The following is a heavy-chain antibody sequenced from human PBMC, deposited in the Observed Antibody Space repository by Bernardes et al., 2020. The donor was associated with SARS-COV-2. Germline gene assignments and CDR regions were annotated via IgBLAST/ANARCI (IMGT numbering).Heavy chain of an antibody. Sequence: SETLSLTCAVYGGSFSDSYWSWIRQPPGKGLEWIWSVNHSGSTNSNPSLKSRVTISVDTSKNQFSLRLNSVTAADTAVYYCVRYRSGWYYFDYWGQGSLVTVSS. CDR1: GGSFSDSY. D-gene: IGHD6-19*01. CDR3: VRYRSGWYYFDY. CDR2: VNHSGST. J-gene: IGHJ4*02. V-gene: IGHV4-34*01.